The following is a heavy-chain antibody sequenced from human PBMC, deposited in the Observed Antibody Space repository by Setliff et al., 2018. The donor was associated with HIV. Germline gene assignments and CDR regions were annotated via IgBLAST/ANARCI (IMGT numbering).Heavy chain of an antibody. CDR1: GFTFSSYG. CDR2: IWYDGSNK. CDR3: AKAARDYYDSSGYYIGIDY. D-gene: IGHD3-22*01. V-gene: IGHV3-33*06. J-gene: IGHJ4*02. Sequence: GGSLRLSCAASGFTFSSYGMHWVRQAPGKGLEWVAVIWYDGSNKYYADSVKGRFTISRDNSKNTLYLQMNSLRAEDTAVYYCAKAARDYYDSSGYYIGIDYWGRGTLGTVS.